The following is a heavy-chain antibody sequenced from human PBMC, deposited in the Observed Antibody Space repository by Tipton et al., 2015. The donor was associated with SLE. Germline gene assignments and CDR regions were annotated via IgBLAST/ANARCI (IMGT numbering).Heavy chain of an antibody. D-gene: IGHD1-26*01. Sequence: TLSLTCAVYGGSFSGYYWSWIRQPPGKGLEWIGEINHSGSTNYNPSLKSRVTISIDTSKNQFSLKLSSVTAADTAVYYCARGGGTDYRAFDIWGQGTLVTVSS. CDR1: GGSFSGYY. CDR3: ARGGGTDYRAFDI. V-gene: IGHV4-34*01. CDR2: INHSGST. J-gene: IGHJ3*02.